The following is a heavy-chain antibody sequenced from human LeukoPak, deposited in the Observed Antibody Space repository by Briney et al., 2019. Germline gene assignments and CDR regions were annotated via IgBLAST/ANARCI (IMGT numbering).Heavy chain of an antibody. CDR1: GGSITTSNYY. D-gene: IGHD3-10*01. V-gene: IGHV4-39*01. Sequence: PSETLSLTCTVSGGSITTSNYYWGWIRQPPGKGLEWIGSTFYSGTTYYNPSLKSRVTISLDTSRNQFSLKLSSVAAADTAMYYCARPPFMVYDAFEIWGQGTMVTASS. CDR3: ARPPFMVYDAFEI. CDR2: TFYSGTT. J-gene: IGHJ3*02.